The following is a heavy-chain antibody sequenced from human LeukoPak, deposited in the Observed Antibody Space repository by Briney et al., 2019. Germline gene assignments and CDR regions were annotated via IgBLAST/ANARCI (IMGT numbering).Heavy chain of an antibody. Sequence: SVKVSCKASGGTFSSYAISWVRQAPGQGLEWMGRIIPFFGTANYAQKFQGRVTITTDESTSTAYMELSSLRSEDTAVYYCARDRSNIVLMVYEENWFDPWGQGTLVTVSS. J-gene: IGHJ5*02. V-gene: IGHV1-69*05. CDR3: ARDRSNIVLMVYEENWFDP. D-gene: IGHD2-8*01. CDR1: GGTFSSYA. CDR2: IIPFFGTA.